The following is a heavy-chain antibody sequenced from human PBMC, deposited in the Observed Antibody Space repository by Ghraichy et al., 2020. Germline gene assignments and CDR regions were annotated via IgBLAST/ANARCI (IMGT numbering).Heavy chain of an antibody. J-gene: IGHJ4*02. CDR3: AKEPNNWNYDY. CDR1: GFTFSSYG. V-gene: IGHV3-30*18. D-gene: IGHD1-20*01. Sequence: GGSLRLSCAASGFTFSSYGMHWVRQAPGKGLEWVAVISYDGSNKYYADSVKGRFTISRDNSKNTLYLQMNSLRAEDTAVYYCAKEPNNWNYDYWGQGTLVTVSS. CDR2: ISYDGSNK.